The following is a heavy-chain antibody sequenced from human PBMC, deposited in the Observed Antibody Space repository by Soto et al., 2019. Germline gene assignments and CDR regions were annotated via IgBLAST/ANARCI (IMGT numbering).Heavy chain of an antibody. CDR1: GGSISSSSYY. CDR2: IYYSGST. CDR3: AALHVPAAMLKIDY. J-gene: IGHJ4*02. Sequence: PSETLSLTCTVSGGSISSSSYYWGWIRQPPGKGLEWIGSIYYSGSTYYNPSLKSRVTISVDTSKNQFSLKLSSVTAADTAVYYCAALHVPAAMLKIDYWGQGTLVTVSS. D-gene: IGHD2-2*01. V-gene: IGHV4-39*01.